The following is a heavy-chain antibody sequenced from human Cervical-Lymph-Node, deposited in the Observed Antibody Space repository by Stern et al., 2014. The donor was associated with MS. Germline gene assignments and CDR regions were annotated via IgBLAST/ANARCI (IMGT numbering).Heavy chain of an antibody. CDR3: ARVPPGYGSNSFFDY. Sequence: EVQLEESGGGLIQPGGSLRLSCAPSGFTVSSTYMSWVRQAHGRGLARASIMFSGGATAYAVSVKGRFTISRDNSRNTLYLQMNSLRAEDTAFYYCARVPPGYGSNSFFDYWGQGNLVTVSS. D-gene: IGHD4-23*01. V-gene: IGHV3-53*01. CDR1: GFTVSSTY. CDR2: MFSGGAT. J-gene: IGHJ4*02.